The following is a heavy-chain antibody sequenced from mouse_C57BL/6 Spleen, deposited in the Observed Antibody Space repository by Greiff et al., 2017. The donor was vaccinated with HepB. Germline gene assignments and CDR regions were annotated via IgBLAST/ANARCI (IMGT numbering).Heavy chain of an antibody. V-gene: IGHV1-80*01. Sequence: QVHVKQSGAELVKPGASVKISCKASGYAFSSYWMNWVKQRPGQGLEWIGQIYPGDGDTNYNGKFKGKATLTADTSSSTAYMQLSSLTSEDSAVYFCARSGAMDYWGQGTSVTVSS. J-gene: IGHJ4*01. CDR1: GYAFSSYW. CDR2: IYPGDGDT. D-gene: IGHD3-1*01. CDR3: ARSGAMDY.